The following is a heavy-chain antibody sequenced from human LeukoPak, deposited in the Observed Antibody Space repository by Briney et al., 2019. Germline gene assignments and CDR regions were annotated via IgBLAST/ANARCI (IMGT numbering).Heavy chain of an antibody. CDR2: IYYSGST. V-gene: IGHV4-38-2*01. J-gene: IGHJ5*02. D-gene: IGHD6-13*01. Sequence: MTSETLSLTCAVSGYSISSGYYWGWIRQPPGKGLEWIGYIYYSGSTYYNPSLKSRVTISVDTSKNQFSLKLSSVTAADTAVYYCARGRSGVAAAGINGWFDPWGQGTLVTVSS. CDR1: GYSISSGYY. CDR3: ARGRSGVAAAGINGWFDP.